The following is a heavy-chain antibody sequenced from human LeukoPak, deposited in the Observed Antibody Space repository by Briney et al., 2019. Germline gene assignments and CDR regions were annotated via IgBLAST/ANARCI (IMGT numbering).Heavy chain of an antibody. D-gene: IGHD6-19*01. CDR1: GFTFSSYS. Sequence: GALRLSCAASGFTFSSYSMNWVRQAPGKGLEWVSYISSSSSTIYYADSVKGRFTISRDNAKNSLYLQMNSLRAEDTAVYYCAGGAVADYWGQGTLVTVSS. J-gene: IGHJ4*02. V-gene: IGHV3-48*01. CDR3: AGGAVADY. CDR2: ISSSSSTI.